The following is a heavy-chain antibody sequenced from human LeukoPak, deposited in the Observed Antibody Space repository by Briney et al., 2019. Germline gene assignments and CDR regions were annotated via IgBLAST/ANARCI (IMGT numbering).Heavy chain of an antibody. J-gene: IGHJ3*02. CDR3: AKEDSGSYHRQNAFDI. CDR1: GFTFSSYE. D-gene: IGHD1-26*01. V-gene: IGHV3-48*03. CDR2: ISSSGSTI. Sequence: GGSLRLSCAASGFTFSSYEMNWVRQAPGKGLEWVSYISSSGSTIYYADSVKGRFTISRDNAKNSLYLQMNSLRAEDTAVYYCAKEDSGSYHRQNAFDIWGQGTMVTVSS.